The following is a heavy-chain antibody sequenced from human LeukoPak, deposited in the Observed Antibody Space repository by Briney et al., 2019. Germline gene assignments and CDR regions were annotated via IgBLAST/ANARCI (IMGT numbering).Heavy chain of an antibody. V-gene: IGHV3-15*01. J-gene: IGHJ4*02. CDR1: GFTFSDAW. D-gene: IGHD2-2*02. CDR3: TTQLLYEHNFDY. Sequence: GGSLRLSCAASGFTFSDAWMSWVRQTPGKGLEWVGRIKSNTDGGTTDFAAPVKGRYTISRDDSENALYLQMNSLKTEDTAVYYCTTQLLYEHNFDYWGQGTLVTVSS. CDR2: IKSNTDGGTT.